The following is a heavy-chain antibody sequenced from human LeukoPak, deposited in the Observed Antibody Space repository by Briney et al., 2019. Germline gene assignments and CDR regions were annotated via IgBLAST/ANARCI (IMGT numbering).Heavy chain of an antibody. CDR1: GFTFSNYW. CDR2: ISGDGTTT. D-gene: IGHD6-13*01. CDR3: ARDGTFDN. J-gene: IGHJ4*02. V-gene: IGHV3-74*01. Sequence: GGSLRLSCAASGFTFSNYWMHWIRQGPGKELVWVSRISGDGTTTNYADSVKGRFTISRDNAKNTLYLQMSSLRVEDTALYYCARDGTFDNWGQGTLVTVSS.